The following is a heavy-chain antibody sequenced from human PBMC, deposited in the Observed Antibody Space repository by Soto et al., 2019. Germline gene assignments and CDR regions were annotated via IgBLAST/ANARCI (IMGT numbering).Heavy chain of an antibody. J-gene: IGHJ4*02. CDR3: ARAYGSGSYYGAYSDY. CDR1: GFTFSSYA. D-gene: IGHD3-10*01. CDR2: ISYDGSNK. Sequence: QVQLVESGGGVVQPGRSLRLSCASSGFTFSSYAMHWVRQAPGKGLEWVAVISYDGSNKYYADSVKGRFTISRDNSKNTLYLQMNSLRAEDTAVYYCARAYGSGSYYGAYSDYWGQGTLVTVSS. V-gene: IGHV3-30-3*01.